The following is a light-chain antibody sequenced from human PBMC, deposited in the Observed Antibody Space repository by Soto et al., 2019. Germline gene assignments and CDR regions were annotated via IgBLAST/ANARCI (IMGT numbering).Light chain of an antibody. J-gene: IGLJ1*01. CDR1: SSDVGGYKY. CDR2: EVS. V-gene: IGLV2-14*01. CDR3: SSYTGSSTYV. Sequence: QSALTQPASVSGSPGQSITISCTGTSSDVGGYKYVSWYQQHPGKAPKLMIYEVSNRPSGVSNRFSGSKSGNTASLTISGLQAEDEADYYCSSYTGSSTYVFGTGTQLTVL.